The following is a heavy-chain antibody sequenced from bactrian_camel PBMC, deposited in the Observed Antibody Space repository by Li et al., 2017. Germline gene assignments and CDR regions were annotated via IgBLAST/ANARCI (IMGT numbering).Heavy chain of an antibody. D-gene: IGHD2*01. V-gene: IGHV3S44*01. CDR1: GYTFSGSS. Sequence: VQLVESGGGSVQTGGSLRLSCAASGYTFSGSSMGWFRQAPGKEREGVANIGGHDVARYADSVKGRFTISQNNDKTTVWLQMNSLTPEDTAMYYCAADVPLSALPGDRRSTVVVTTRGVVPGKKPMSIVSGATAPRSPSPR. CDR3: AADVPLSALPGDRRSTVVVTTRGVVPGKKPMSIVS. CDR2: NIGGHDVA. J-gene: IGHJ6*01.